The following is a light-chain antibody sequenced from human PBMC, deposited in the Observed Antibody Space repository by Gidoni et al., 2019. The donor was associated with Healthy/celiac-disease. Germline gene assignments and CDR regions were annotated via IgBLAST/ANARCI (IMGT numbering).Light chain of an antibody. CDR1: KRVSSSY. CDR2: GAS. CDR3: QQYGSSIT. Sequence: EIALTQSPGTLSLSPGERANLSCRASKRVSSSYLAWYQQKPGQAPRLLIYGASSRATGIPDRFSGSGSGTDFTLTISRLEPEDFAVYYCQQYGSSITFGQGTRLEIK. J-gene: IGKJ5*01. V-gene: IGKV3-20*01.